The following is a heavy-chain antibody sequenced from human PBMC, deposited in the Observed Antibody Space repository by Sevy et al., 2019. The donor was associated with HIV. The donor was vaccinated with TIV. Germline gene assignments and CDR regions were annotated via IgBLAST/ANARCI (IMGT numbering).Heavy chain of an antibody. CDR2: IWYDGSNK. J-gene: IGHJ6*02. CDR3: ARDGDYSYYYGMDV. CDR1: GFTFSSYG. V-gene: IGHV3-33*01. D-gene: IGHD4-17*01. Sequence: GGSLRLSCAASGFTFSSYGMHWVRQAPGKGLEWVAVIWYDGSNKYYADSVKGRFTISRDNSKNTLYLQMNSLRAEDTAVYYCARDGDYSYYYGMDVWGQGTTVTVSS.